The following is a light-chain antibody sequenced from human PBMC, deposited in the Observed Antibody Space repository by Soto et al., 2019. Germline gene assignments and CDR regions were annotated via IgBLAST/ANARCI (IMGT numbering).Light chain of an antibody. J-gene: IGKJ2*01. CDR3: HQYGLSPRHP. Sequence: EIVLTQSPGTLSLSPGERATLSCRASQSVNSNYLAWYQQKPGQAPRLLIYGASSRATGVPNRFSGSGFGTDFTLTISSLEPEDFAVYYCHQYGLSPRHPFGQGTKLEIK. CDR2: GAS. V-gene: IGKV3-20*01. CDR1: QSVNSNY.